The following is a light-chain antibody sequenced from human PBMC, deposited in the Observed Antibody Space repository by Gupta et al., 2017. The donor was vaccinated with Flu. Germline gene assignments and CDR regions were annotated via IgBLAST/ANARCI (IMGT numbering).Light chain of an antibody. CDR3: QQYYSTPWT. Sequence: DLVMTQSPDSLAVSLGERATINCKSSQSVLYSSNNKNYLAWYQQKPGQPPKLLIYWASTRESGVPERFSGSGSGTDFTLTISSLQAEDVAVYYCQQYYSTPWTFGQGTKVEIK. CDR2: WAS. CDR1: QSVLYSSNNKNY. V-gene: IGKV4-1*01. J-gene: IGKJ1*01.